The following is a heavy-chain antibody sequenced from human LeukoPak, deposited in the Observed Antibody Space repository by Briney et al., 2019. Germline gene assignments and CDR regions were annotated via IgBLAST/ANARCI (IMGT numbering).Heavy chain of an antibody. V-gene: IGHV3-30*18. CDR2: ISYDGTNQ. D-gene: IGHD3-10*01. CDR3: AKEDYDGSGSYLGY. J-gene: IGHJ4*02. Sequence: GGSLRLSCAASGFTLSSYGMHWVRQAPGKGLEWVAVISYDGTNQYYADSVKGRFTVSRDNSKNALYLQMNSLRAEDTAVYYCAKEDYDGSGSYLGYWGQGTLVTVSS. CDR1: GFTLSSYG.